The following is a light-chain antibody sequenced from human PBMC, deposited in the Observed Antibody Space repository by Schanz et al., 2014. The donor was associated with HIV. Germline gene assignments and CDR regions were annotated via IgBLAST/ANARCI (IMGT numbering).Light chain of an antibody. V-gene: IGLV2-8*01. CDR3: SSYTSSSTLV. CDR2: EVN. CDR1: SNDVGFYND. J-gene: IGLJ3*02. Sequence: QSVLTQPPSASGSPGQSVTISCTGTSNDVGFYNDVSWYQQHPGKAPKSIIYEVNRRPSGVPDRFSGSKSGNTASLTISGLQAEDEADYYCSSYTSSSTLVFGGGTKLTVL.